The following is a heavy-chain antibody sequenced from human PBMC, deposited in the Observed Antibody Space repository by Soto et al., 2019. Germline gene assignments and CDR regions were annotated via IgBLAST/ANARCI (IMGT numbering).Heavy chain of an antibody. J-gene: IGHJ4*02. V-gene: IGHV3-30*02. CDR3: AKTDPGGTCGGICYPDC. D-gene: IGHD2-15*01. Sequence: YADSVKGRFTISRDNSKNMLYLQMNSLRTEDTAVYYCAKTDPGGTCGGICYPDCWGQGTLVTVSS.